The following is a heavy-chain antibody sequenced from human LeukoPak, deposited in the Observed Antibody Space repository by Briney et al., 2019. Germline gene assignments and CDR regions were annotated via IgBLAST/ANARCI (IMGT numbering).Heavy chain of an antibody. Sequence: VASVKVSCKASGYTFTGYYMHWVRQAPGQGLEWVGWINPNSGGTNYAEKLQGGVTMTRDTSISTAYMELSRLTSDDTAVYYCARGGGNYYGMDVWGQGTTVTVSS. J-gene: IGHJ6*02. V-gene: IGHV1-2*02. CDR1: GYTFTGYY. CDR3: ARGGGNYYGMDV. CDR2: INPNSGGT. D-gene: IGHD3-10*01.